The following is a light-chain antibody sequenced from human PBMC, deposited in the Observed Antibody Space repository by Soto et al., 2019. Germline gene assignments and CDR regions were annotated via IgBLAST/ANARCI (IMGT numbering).Light chain of an antibody. J-gene: IGKJ1*01. CDR1: QSISTW. V-gene: IGKV1-5*03. Sequence: DIQMTQSPSTLSASVGDRITITCRASQSISTWLAWYQQRPGMPPKLLIYGASTLQGGVPSRFSGSGSGTEFPLTISSLQPDDFAPYYCQQYNGDSRTFGQGTKVEIK. CDR3: QQYNGDSRT. CDR2: GAS.